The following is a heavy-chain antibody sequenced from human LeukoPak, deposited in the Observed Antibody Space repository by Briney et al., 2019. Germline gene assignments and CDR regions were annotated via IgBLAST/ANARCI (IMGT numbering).Heavy chain of an antibody. Sequence: PSETLSLTCTVSGGPISSSHYYWGWIRQPPGKGLEWIGSISYSGSTFYNPSLKSRLTISVDTSKNQFSLKLSSLTAADTAVFYCTRLSPYLGSGSSAFPDDFWGQGTLVTVSS. CDR3: TRLSPYLGSGSSAFPDDF. CDR2: ISYSGST. V-gene: IGHV4-39*01. CDR1: GGPISSSHYY. J-gene: IGHJ4*02. D-gene: IGHD3-10*01.